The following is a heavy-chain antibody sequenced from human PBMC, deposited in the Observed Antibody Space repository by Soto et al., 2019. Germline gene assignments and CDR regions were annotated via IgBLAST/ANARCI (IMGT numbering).Heavy chain of an antibody. CDR3: ARVKAQRSLPDY. V-gene: IGHV1-18*01. Sequence: ASLKVSFKASGGTFSSYAISWVRQAPGQGLEWMGWISAYTGNTNDAQKLQGRVTMTTDTSTSTAYMELRSLRSDDTAVYYCARVKAQRSLPDYWGQGTLVTVSS. CDR1: GGTFSSYA. J-gene: IGHJ4*02. CDR2: ISAYTGNT.